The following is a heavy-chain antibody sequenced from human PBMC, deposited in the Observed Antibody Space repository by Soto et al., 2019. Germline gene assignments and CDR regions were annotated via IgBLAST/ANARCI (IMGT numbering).Heavy chain of an antibody. CDR1: GYTFTGYY. V-gene: IGHV1-2*04. CDR3: AGELDASYYYYGMDV. CDR2: INPNSGGT. D-gene: IGHD1-1*01. J-gene: IGHJ6*02. Sequence: QVQLVQSGAEVKKPGASVKVSCKASGYTFTGYYMHWVRQAPGQGLEWMGWINPNSGGTNYAQKFPGWGNMTRDTSIINGYLELSKLRSDDTAVYYCAGELDASYYYYGMDVWGQGTTVTVSS.